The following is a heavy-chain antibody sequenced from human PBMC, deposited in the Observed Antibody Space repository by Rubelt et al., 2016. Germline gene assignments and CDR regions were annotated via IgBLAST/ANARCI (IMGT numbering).Heavy chain of an antibody. CDR3: TTDRYYYDSSGFPWFDP. CDR1: GFTFSNAW. V-gene: IGHV3-15*01. J-gene: IGHJ5*02. CDR2: IKRKTDGGPT. Sequence: SLRLSCAASGFTFSNAWISWVRQAPGKGLEWVGRIKRKTDGGPTDYAAPVKGRFTISRDDSKNTLYLQMNSLKTEDTAVYYCTTDRYYYDSSGFPWFDPWGQGTRVTVSS. D-gene: IGHD3-22*01.